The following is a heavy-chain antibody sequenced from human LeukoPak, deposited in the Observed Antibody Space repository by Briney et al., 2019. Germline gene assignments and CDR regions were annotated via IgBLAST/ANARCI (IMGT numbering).Heavy chain of an antibody. Sequence: ASVKVSCKASGYTFTGYYMHWVRQAPGQGLEWMGWMNPNSGNTAYAQKFQGRVIMTRDTSTGTAYMELSSLRSEDTAVYYCARESGFYASGSRYWGQGTLVTVSS. D-gene: IGHD3-10*01. J-gene: IGHJ4*02. CDR2: MNPNSGNT. CDR1: GYTFTGYY. V-gene: IGHV1-8*02. CDR3: ARESGFYASGSRY.